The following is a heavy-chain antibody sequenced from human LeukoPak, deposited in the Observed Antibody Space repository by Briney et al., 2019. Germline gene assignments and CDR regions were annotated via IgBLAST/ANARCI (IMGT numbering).Heavy chain of an antibody. D-gene: IGHD2-21*02. J-gene: IGHJ3*02. V-gene: IGHV3-23*01. CDR2: ISGSGGST. CDR3: AKHCGGDCYFPRGEKAFDI. CDR1: GFTFSSYG. Sequence: GGSLRLSCAASGFTFSSYGMSWVRQAPGKGLEWVSAISGSGGSTYYADSVKGRFTISRDNSKNTLYLQMNSLRAEDTAVYYCAKHCGGDCYFPRGEKAFDIWGQGTMVTVSS.